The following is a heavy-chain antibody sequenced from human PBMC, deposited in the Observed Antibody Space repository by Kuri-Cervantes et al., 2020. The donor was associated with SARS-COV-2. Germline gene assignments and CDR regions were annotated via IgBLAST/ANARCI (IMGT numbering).Heavy chain of an antibody. CDR3: ARERGRRGVYYSSDWQGGFDY. CDR1: SGSISTFY. J-gene: IGHJ4*02. D-gene: IGHD6-19*01. Sequence: SETLSLTCSVSSGSISTFYWSWIRQFPGKRLEWIGYVYYSGSTNYNPSLKSRVTISVDTSKNQFSLKLSSVTAADTAVYYCARERGRRGVYYSSDWQGGFDYWGQGTLVTVSS. CDR2: VYYSGST. V-gene: IGHV4-59*01.